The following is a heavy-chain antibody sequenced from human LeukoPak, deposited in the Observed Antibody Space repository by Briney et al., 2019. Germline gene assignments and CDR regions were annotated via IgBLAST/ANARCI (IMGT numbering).Heavy chain of an antibody. CDR3: AKGGIYGYYFDY. J-gene: IGHJ4*02. CDR1: GFTFSSYG. Sequence: GGSLRLSCAASGFTFSSYGMHWVRQAPGKGLEWVSAISGSGGSTYYADSVKGRFTISRDNSKNTLYLQMSSLRAEDTAVYYCAKGGIYGYYFDYWGQGTLVTVSS. D-gene: IGHD5-12*01. V-gene: IGHV3-23*01. CDR2: ISGSGGST.